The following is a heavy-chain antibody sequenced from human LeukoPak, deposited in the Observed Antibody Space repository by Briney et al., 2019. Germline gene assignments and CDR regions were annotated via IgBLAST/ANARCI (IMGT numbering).Heavy chain of an antibody. CDR1: GFTFSTYW. V-gene: IGHV3-7*01. Sequence: GGSLRLSCAASGFTFSTYWMSWVRQAPGKGLEWVANIKGDGSEKFYVDSVKGRFTISRDNAKNSLYLQMNSLRAEDTAVYYCARDGYGDYLVDFWGRGTLATVSA. J-gene: IGHJ4*02. CDR2: IKGDGSEK. D-gene: IGHD4-17*01. CDR3: ARDGYGDYLVDF.